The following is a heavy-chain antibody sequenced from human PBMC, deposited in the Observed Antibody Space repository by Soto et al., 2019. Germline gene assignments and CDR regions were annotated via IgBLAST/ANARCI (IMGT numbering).Heavy chain of an antibody. CDR1: GFTFSGSA. D-gene: IGHD3-16*01. Sequence: GGSLRLSCAASGFTFSGSAMHWVRQASGKGLEWVGRIRSKANSYATAYAASVKGRFTISRDDSKNTAYLQMNSLKTEDTAVYYCTRHTGDYIWGSPKEFDYWGQGTLVTVSS. V-gene: IGHV3-73*01. CDR2: IRSKANSYAT. J-gene: IGHJ4*02. CDR3: TRHTGDYIWGSPKEFDY.